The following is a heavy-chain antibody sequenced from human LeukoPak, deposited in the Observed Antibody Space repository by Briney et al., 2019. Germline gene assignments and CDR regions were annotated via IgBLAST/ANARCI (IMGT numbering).Heavy chain of an antibody. Sequence: SVKVSCKASGGTFSSYAISWVRQAPGQGLEWMGGIFPIFGTANYAQKFQGRVTITADESTSTAYMELSSLRSEDTAVYYCARDDLNSSGWFIRFDPWGQGTLVTVSS. CDR1: GGTFSSYA. D-gene: IGHD6-19*01. CDR3: ARDDLNSSGWFIRFDP. J-gene: IGHJ5*02. CDR2: IFPIFGTA. V-gene: IGHV1-69*13.